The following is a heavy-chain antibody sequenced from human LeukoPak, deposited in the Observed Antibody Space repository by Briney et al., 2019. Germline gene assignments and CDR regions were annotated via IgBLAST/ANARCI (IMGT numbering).Heavy chain of an antibody. Sequence: GGSLRLSCAASGFAFSSFEMTWVRQPPGKGLEWIANIGASGSPILYADSVRGRFTVSRDNAESSLYLHMNSLRVEDTAVYYCARMGGAPQGWGLGALVTVSP. CDR1: GFAFSSFE. J-gene: IGHJ4*02. CDR3: ARMGGAPQG. CDR2: IGASGSPI. V-gene: IGHV3-48*03. D-gene: IGHD2-21*01.